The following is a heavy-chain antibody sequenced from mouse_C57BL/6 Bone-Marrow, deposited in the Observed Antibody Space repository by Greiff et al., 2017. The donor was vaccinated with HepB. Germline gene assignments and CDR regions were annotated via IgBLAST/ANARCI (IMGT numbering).Heavy chain of an antibody. CDR3: ARGDLLWLDYAMDY. CDR2: IYPGSGNT. J-gene: IGHJ4*01. Sequence: QVQLKQSGPELVKPGASVKISCKASGYSFTSYYIHWVKQRPGQGLEWIGWIYPGSGNTKYNEKFKGKATLTADTSSSTAYMQLSSLTSEDSAVYYCARGDLLWLDYAMDYWGQGTSVTVSS. D-gene: IGHD2-2*01. V-gene: IGHV1-66*01. CDR1: GYSFTSYY.